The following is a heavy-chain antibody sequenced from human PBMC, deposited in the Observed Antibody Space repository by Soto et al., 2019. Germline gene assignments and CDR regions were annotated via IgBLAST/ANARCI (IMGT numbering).Heavy chain of an antibody. D-gene: IGHD2-2*01. CDR1: GFSLSSIGVG. CDR2: LYWYDDK. J-gene: IGHJ3*01. Sequence: QITLKESVPTLGKPTQTLTLSCTVSGFSLSSIGVGAGGIRQPPGKALEGLGILYWYDDKHDSPSLKSSISIAKETSKDKVVLTLSNMNPVDTATYYCAHTLVVVPTAHDAFDVWGQGTMVTVSS. V-gene: IGHV2-5*01. CDR3: AHTLVVVPTAHDAFDV.